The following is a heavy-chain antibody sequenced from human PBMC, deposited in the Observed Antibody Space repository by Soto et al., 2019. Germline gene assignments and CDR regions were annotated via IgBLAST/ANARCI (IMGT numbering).Heavy chain of an antibody. D-gene: IGHD2-8*02. Sequence: PSETLSLTCTVSGGSISSNDWWSWVRQPAGKGLEWIGEIYHSGSTNYNPSLKSRVTISVDRSKNQFSLKLTSVTAADTAVYYCARDKITGLFDYWGQGTPVTV. J-gene: IGHJ4*02. CDR2: IYHSGST. V-gene: IGHV4-4*02. CDR1: GGSISSNDW. CDR3: ARDKITGLFDY.